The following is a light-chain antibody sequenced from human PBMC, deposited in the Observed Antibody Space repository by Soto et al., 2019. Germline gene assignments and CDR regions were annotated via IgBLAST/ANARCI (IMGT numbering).Light chain of an antibody. V-gene: IGLV2-8*01. CDR3: SSFAGNHNLV. CDR1: SSDVGGYNY. CDR2: EVS. J-gene: IGLJ2*01. Sequence: QSVLTQPPSASGSPGQSVTISCTGTSSDVGGYNYVSRDQQHPGKAPKLMISEVSKRPSGVPDRFSGSKSGNTASLTVSGLQAEDEADYSCSSFAGNHNLVFGGGTKLTVL.